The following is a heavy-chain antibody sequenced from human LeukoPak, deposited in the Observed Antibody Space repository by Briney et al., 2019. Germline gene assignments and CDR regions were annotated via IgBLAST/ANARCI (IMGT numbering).Heavy chain of an antibody. D-gene: IGHD3-3*01. V-gene: IGHV4-59*01. J-gene: IGHJ3*02. CDR3: ARDSGFWAFDI. CDR1: GGSINSYY. Sequence: SETLSLTCTVSGGSINSYYWTWIRQPPGKGLEFIGHIYYSGSTNYNPSLKSRATISVDTSKNQFSLKLSSVTAADTAVYYCARDSGFWAFDIWGQGTMVTVSS. CDR2: IYYSGST.